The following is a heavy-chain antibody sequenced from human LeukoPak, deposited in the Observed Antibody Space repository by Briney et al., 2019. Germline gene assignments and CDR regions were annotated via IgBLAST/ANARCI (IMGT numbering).Heavy chain of an antibody. J-gene: IGHJ4*02. Sequence: SETLSLTCAVSGGSMGRRYWSWIRQPPGKGLEWIANWRYDGSPNYTPSLESRATVSLDTSKNQFSLRLTSVTAADTAVYYCVMTQKWLAFDYWGQGILVTVSS. CDR1: GGSMGRRY. D-gene: IGHD6-19*01. CDR3: VMTQKWLAFDY. CDR2: WRYDGSP. V-gene: IGHV4-59*08.